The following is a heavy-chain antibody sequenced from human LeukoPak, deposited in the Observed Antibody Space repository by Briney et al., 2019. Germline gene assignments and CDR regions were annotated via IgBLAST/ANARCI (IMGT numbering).Heavy chain of an antibody. Sequence: HPGGSLRLSCAASGFTFSSYAMHWVRQAPGKGLEWVAVISYDGSNKYYADSVKGRFTISRDNSKNTLYLQMNSLRAEDTAVYYCARAWELLRGAHFDYWGQGTLVTVSS. CDR3: ARAWELLRGAHFDY. CDR2: ISYDGSNK. CDR1: GFTFSSYA. D-gene: IGHD1-26*01. J-gene: IGHJ4*02. V-gene: IGHV3-30-3*01.